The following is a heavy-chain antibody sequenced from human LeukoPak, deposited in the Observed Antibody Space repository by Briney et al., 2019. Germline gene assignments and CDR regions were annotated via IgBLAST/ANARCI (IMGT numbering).Heavy chain of an antibody. Sequence: GASVKVSCKASGYTFTSYYMHWVRQAPGQGLEWMGIINPSGGSTSYAQKFQGRVTMTRDMSTSTVYMELSSLRSEDTAVYYCARGREGAPGHYYYYYMDVWGKGTTVTVSS. CDR3: ARGREGAPGHYYYYYMDV. D-gene: IGHD1-26*01. CDR2: INPSGGST. J-gene: IGHJ6*03. CDR1: GYTFTSYY. V-gene: IGHV1-46*01.